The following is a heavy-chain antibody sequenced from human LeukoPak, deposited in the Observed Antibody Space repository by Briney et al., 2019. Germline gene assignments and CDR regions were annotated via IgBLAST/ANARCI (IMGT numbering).Heavy chain of an antibody. V-gene: IGHV3-21*04. D-gene: IGHD4-17*01. Sequence: PGGSLRLSCAASGFTFSSYSMNWVRQAPGKGLEWVSSISSSSSYIYYADSVKGRFTISRDNAKNSLYLQMNSLRSDDTAVYYCARGQLRLRHRGFDPWGQGTLVTVSS. CDR3: ARGQLRLRHRGFDP. CDR2: ISSSSSYI. CDR1: GFTFSSYS. J-gene: IGHJ5*02.